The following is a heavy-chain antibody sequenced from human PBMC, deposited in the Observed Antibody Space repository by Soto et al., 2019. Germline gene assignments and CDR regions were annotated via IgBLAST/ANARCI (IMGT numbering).Heavy chain of an antibody. D-gene: IGHD2-8*02. J-gene: IGHJ4*02. CDR2: IGSSLNT. V-gene: IGHV3-23*01. Sequence: EVQLLEAGGGLLQPGGSLRLSCAASGFTFTSSGMSWVRQAPGKGLEWVSAIGSSLNTYYADSVKGRFTISRDNSKTGLFLQMNSLRAEDAAVYYCANTGPYYFDSWGQGTLVTVSS. CDR3: ANTGPYYFDS. CDR1: GFTFTSSG.